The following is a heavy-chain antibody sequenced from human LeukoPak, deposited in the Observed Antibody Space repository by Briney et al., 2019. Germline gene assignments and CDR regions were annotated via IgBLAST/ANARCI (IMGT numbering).Heavy chain of an antibody. CDR1: GYSFSSYW. CDR3: ARRSSSGGYYFDY. Sequence: GESLKISCKGSGYSFSSYWIGWVRQMPGKGPEWGVIIYPGDSDVKYGPSFEGQVTISADKSNSTAYLQWSSLKASDTAVYYCARRSSSGGYYFDYWGQGTLVTVSS. J-gene: IGHJ4*02. V-gene: IGHV5-51*01. D-gene: IGHD3-16*01. CDR2: IYPGDSDV.